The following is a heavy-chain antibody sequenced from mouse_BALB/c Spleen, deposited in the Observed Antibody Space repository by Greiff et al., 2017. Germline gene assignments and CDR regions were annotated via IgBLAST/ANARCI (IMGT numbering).Heavy chain of an antibody. CDR1: GFTFSSYA. J-gene: IGHJ3*01. CDR2: ISSGGSYT. Sequence: EVKLMESGGGLVKPGGSLKLSCAASGFTFSSYAMSWVRQSPEKGLEWVAEISSGGSYTYYPDTVTGRFTISRDNAKNTLYLEMSSLRSEDTAMYYCAREGVNRQFAYWGQGTLVTVSA. V-gene: IGHV5-9-4*01. CDR3: AREGVNRQFAY.